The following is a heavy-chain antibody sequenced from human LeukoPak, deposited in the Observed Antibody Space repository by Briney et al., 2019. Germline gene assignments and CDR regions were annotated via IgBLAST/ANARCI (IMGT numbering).Heavy chain of an antibody. CDR3: ARARVPIAVAGLYYFDY. CDR2: IKPDSGSS. V-gene: IGHV1-2*02. CDR1: GYTFTAYY. D-gene: IGHD6-19*01. Sequence: GASVKASCKASGYTFTAYYIHWLRQAPGQGTEWMGWIKPDSGSSHYAQKFQGRVTMTRDTSSSSAYMDLTRLKSGDTAVYYCARARVPIAVAGLYYFDYWGQGALVTVSS. J-gene: IGHJ4*02.